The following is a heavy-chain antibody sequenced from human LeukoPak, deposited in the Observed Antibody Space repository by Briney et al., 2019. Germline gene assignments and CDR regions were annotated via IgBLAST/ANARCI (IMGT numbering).Heavy chain of an antibody. D-gene: IGHD3-22*01. Sequence: ASVEVSCRASGYTFTGYYMHWVRQAPGQGLEWMGWINPNSGGTNYAQKFQGRVSMTMDTAISTAYMELSRLRSDDTAVYYCARYYGYYYDSSGYYYPDYWGQGTLVTVSS. J-gene: IGHJ4*02. CDR2: INPNSGGT. V-gene: IGHV1-2*02. CDR3: ARYYGYYYDSSGYYYPDY. CDR1: GYTFTGYY.